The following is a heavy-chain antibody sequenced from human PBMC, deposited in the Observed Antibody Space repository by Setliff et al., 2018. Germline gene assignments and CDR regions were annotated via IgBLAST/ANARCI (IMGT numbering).Heavy chain of an antibody. CDR2: INHSGST. D-gene: IGHD6-6*01. J-gene: IGHJ4*02. CDR3: ARETIAARGDFDY. CDR1: GGSISSGSYY. Sequence: PSETLSLTCTVSGGSISSGSYYWSWIRQPPGKGLEWIGEINHSGSTNYNPSLKSRVTISVDTSKNQFSLKLSSVTAADTAVYYCARETIAARGDFDYWGQGTLVTVSS. V-gene: IGHV4-39*07.